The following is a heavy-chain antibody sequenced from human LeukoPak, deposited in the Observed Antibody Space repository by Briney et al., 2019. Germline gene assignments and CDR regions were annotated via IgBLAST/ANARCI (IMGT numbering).Heavy chain of an antibody. V-gene: IGHV3-74*01. J-gene: IGHJ5*02. CDR1: GFTFSSYA. Sequence: PGRSLRLSCAASGFTFSSYAMHWVRQAAGKGLVWVSRMNSDGRATTYADSVKGRFTISRDNAKNTLYLQMNSLRAEDTAVYYCARTPPGSRDGYNYISWGQGTLVTVSS. CDR2: MNSDGRAT. D-gene: IGHD5-24*01. CDR3: ARTPPGSRDGYNYIS.